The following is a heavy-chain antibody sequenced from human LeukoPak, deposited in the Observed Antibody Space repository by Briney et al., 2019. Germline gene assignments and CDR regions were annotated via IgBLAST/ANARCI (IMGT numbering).Heavy chain of an antibody. Sequence: ASVKVSCKASGYTFTGYYMHWVRQAPGQGLEWVGLIHPSDGDTKYAQEFQDRVTMTRDTSTSTVYMELSSLRFEDTAVYYCATYTQSGAQGISDYWGQGTLVTVSS. D-gene: IGHD3-10*01. J-gene: IGHJ4*02. CDR3: ATYTQSGAQGISDY. CDR1: GYTFTGYY. V-gene: IGHV1-46*01. CDR2: IHPSDGDT.